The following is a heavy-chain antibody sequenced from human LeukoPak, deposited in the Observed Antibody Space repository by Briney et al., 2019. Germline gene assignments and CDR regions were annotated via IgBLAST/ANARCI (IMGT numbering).Heavy chain of an antibody. CDR2: ISGSGGST. Sequence: GGSLRLSCAASGFTFSSYAMSWVRQAPGTGLEWVSAISGSGGSTYYADSVKGRFTISRDNSKNTLYLQMNSLRAEDTAVYYCAKDLSGRRSYFDYWGQGTLVTVSS. J-gene: IGHJ4*02. CDR3: AKDLSGRRSYFDY. D-gene: IGHD3-10*01. CDR1: GFTFSSYA. V-gene: IGHV3-23*01.